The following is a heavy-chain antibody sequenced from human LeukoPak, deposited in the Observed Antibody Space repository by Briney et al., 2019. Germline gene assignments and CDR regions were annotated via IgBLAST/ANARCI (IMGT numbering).Heavy chain of an antibody. Sequence: GGSLRLSCSASGFTFSSSPMHWVRQAPGKGLEYVSAISSDGVSKYYGDSMKGRSTISRDNSKNILYLHMSSLRAEDTAVYYCVQEGSGWYASWGQGTLVTVSS. V-gene: IGHV3-64D*06. CDR3: VQEGSGWYAS. CDR1: GFTFSSSP. J-gene: IGHJ4*02. D-gene: IGHD6-19*01. CDR2: ISSDGVSK.